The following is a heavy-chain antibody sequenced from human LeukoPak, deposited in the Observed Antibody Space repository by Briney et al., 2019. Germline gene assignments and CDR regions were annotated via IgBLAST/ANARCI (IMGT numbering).Heavy chain of an antibody. J-gene: IGHJ4*02. Sequence: PGGSLRLSCAASGFTFSSCSMNWVRQAPGKGLEWVSSISSSSSYIYYADSVKGRFTISRDNAKNSLYLQMNSLRAEDTAVYYCAGDYGDYGSYFDYWGQGTLVTVSS. CDR1: GFTFSSCS. V-gene: IGHV3-21*01. CDR3: AGDYGDYGSYFDY. CDR2: ISSSSSYI. D-gene: IGHD4-17*01.